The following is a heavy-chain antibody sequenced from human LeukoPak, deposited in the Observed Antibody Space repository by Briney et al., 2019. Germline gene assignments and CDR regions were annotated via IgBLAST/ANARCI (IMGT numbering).Heavy chain of an antibody. CDR1: GGSISSSSYY. J-gene: IGHJ4*02. D-gene: IGHD2-21*01. Sequence: SETLSLTCTVSGGSISSSSYYWGWIRQPPGEGLEWIGSIYYSGSTYYNPSLKSRVTISVDTSKNQFSLKLSSVTAADTAVYYCARQSLTVFCGGDCYPIDYWGQGTLVTVSS. V-gene: IGHV4-39*01. CDR2: IYYSGST. CDR3: ARQSLTVFCGGDCYPIDY.